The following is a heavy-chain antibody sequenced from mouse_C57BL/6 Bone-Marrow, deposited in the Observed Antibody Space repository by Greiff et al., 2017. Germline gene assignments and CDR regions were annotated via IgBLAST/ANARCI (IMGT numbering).Heavy chain of an antibody. CDR3: ARGHYYGSSYAWYFDV. Sequence: QVQLQQPGAELVKPGASVKMSCKASGYTFTSYWITWVKQRPGQGLEWIGDIYPGSGSTNYNEKFKSKATLTVDTSSSTAYMQLSSLTSEDSAVYYCARGHYYGSSYAWYFDVWGKGTTVTVSS. D-gene: IGHD1-1*01. J-gene: IGHJ1*03. V-gene: IGHV1-55*01. CDR2: IYPGSGST. CDR1: GYTFTSYW.